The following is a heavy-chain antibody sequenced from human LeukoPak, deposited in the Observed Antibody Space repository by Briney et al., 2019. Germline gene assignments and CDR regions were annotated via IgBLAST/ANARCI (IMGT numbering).Heavy chain of an antibody. CDR3: ARVLGGTRPYYALDV. J-gene: IGHJ6*02. D-gene: IGHD1-26*01. Sequence: SVKVSCKTSGGTFRTYAISWVRQAPGQGLEWMGRITPIFGSPEYSQKFQGRVTISADDSSTTVHMEVRSLTSEDTAVYYCARVLGGTRPYYALDVWGQGTTVTVSS. CDR1: GGTFRTYA. CDR2: ITPIFGSP. V-gene: IGHV1-69*15.